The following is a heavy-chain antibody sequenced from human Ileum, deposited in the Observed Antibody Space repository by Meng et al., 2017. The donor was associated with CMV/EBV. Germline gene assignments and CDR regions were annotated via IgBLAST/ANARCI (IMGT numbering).Heavy chain of an antibody. Sequence: QVPLQGSCPGLVHPSESLSLTCNVSGGSISSYYCSWIRQPAGKGLEWIGRIYTSGSTNYNPSLKSRVTMSVDTSKTQFSLKLSSVTAADTAVYYCARGPYSSSWSSFDYWGQGTLVTVSS. D-gene: IGHD6-13*01. V-gene: IGHV4-4*07. CDR1: GGSISSYY. J-gene: IGHJ4*02. CDR2: IYTSGST. CDR3: ARGPYSSSWSSFDY.